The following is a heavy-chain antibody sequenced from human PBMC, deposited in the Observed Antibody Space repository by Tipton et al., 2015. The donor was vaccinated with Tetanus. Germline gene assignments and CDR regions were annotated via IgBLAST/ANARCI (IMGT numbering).Heavy chain of an antibody. Sequence: LRLSCAVSGASISSIYSWSWIRQPPGKGLEWIGYVFRSGSADYNPSLKSRVNISLDRSENQISLMLTSVTAADTAVYYCARGRDGYNYPFDYWGQGTLVIVSS. V-gene: IGHV4-30-2*01. J-gene: IGHJ4*02. CDR1: GASISSIYS. CDR2: VFRSGSA. CDR3: ARGRDGYNYPFDY. D-gene: IGHD5-24*01.